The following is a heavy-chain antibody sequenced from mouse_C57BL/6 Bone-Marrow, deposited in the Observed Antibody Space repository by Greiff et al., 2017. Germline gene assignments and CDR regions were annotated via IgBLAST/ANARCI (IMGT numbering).Heavy chain of an antibody. CDR1: GFTFSSYA. CDR2: ISDGGSYT. Sequence: EVHLVESGGGLVKPGGSLKLSCAASGFTFSSYAMSWVRQTPEKRLEWVATISDGGSYTYYPDNVKGRFTISRDNAKNNLYLQMSHLKSEDTAMYYCARDSGPNYYGSGYFDYWVQGTTLTVSS. D-gene: IGHD1-1*01. J-gene: IGHJ2*01. CDR3: ARDSGPNYYGSGYFDY. V-gene: IGHV5-4*01.